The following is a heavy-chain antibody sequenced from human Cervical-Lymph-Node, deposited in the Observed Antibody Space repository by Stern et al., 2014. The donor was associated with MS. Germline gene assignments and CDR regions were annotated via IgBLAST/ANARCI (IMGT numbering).Heavy chain of an antibody. CDR1: GGSISSYY. V-gene: IGHV4-59*01. Sequence: QLQLQASGPGLVKPSETLSLTCIVSGGSISSYYWSWIRQPPGKGMEWIGHIDFSGSTDYNPSLQSRVTMSADISKNQISLRLSSVTAADTAVYYCARAPYDFTNWYGMDVWGQGTTVTVSS. D-gene: IGHD1-1*01. CDR2: IDFSGST. CDR3: ARAPYDFTNWYGMDV. J-gene: IGHJ6*02.